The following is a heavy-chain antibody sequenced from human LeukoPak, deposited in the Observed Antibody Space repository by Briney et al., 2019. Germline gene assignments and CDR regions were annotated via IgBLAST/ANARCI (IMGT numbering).Heavy chain of an antibody. CDR3: ARQGRFSYFGMDV. CDR2: IYYAGRT. V-gene: IGHV4-59*08. Sequence: SETLSLTCTVSGDSINGFYWSWIRQPPGKGLEWVAYIYYAGRTTYNPSLKSRVTISVDTSKNQFSLKLTSLTAADTAVYYCARQGRFSYFGMDVWGQGTTVAVSS. D-gene: IGHD3-3*01. CDR1: GDSINGFY. J-gene: IGHJ6*02.